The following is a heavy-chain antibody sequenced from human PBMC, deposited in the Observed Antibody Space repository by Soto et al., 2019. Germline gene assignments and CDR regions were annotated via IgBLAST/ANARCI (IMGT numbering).Heavy chain of an antibody. D-gene: IGHD3-10*01. CDR1: GGTFSSYA. CDR3: ARSKASGSYYIAPISWDYYGMDV. CDR2: IIPIFGTA. Sequence: SVKVSCKASGGTFSSYAISWVRQAPGQGLEWMGGIIPIFGTANYAQKFQGRVTITADESTSTAYMELSSLRSEDTAVYYCARSKASGSYYIAPISWDYYGMDVWG. V-gene: IGHV1-69*13. J-gene: IGHJ6*02.